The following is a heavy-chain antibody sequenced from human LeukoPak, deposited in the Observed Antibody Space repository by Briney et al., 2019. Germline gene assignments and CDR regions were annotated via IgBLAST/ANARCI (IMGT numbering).Heavy chain of an antibody. CDR3: ASVYDFWSGYYQTAAPVDY. D-gene: IGHD3-3*01. Sequence: GGSLRLSCAASGFTFSSYAMHWVRQAPGKGLEWVAVISYDGSNKYYADSVKGRFTISRDNSKNTLYLQMNSLRAEDTAVYYCASVYDFWSGYYQTAAPVDYWGQGTLVTVSS. CDR1: GFTFSSYA. J-gene: IGHJ4*02. CDR2: ISYDGSNK. V-gene: IGHV3-30-3*01.